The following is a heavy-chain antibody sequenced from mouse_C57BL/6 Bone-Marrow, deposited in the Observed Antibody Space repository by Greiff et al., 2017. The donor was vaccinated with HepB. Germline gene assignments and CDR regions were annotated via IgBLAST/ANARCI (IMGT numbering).Heavy chain of an antibody. D-gene: IGHD1-1*01. CDR1: GYTFTSYW. J-gene: IGHJ3*01. V-gene: IGHV1-69*01. Sequence: QVQLQQPGAELVMPGASVKLSCKASGYTFTSYWMHWVKQRPGQGLEWIGEIDPSDSYTNYNQKFKGKSTLTVDKSSSTAYMQLSSLTSEDSAVYYCARGLRYGRDPFAYWGQGTLVTVSA. CDR3: ARGLRYGRDPFAY. CDR2: IDPSDSYT.